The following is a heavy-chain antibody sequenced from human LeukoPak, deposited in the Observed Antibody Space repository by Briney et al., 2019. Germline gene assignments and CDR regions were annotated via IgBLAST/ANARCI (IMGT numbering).Heavy chain of an antibody. CDR3: AKRMDPYYHDSSGYYYMDV. Sequence: QSGGSLRLSCAASGFTFSIYSMSWVRPAPGKGLECVSAISGSGGSTYYADSVKGRFTISRDNSKNTLYLQMNSLRAEDTAVYYCAKRMDPYYHDSSGYYYMDVWGKGTTVTVSS. CDR2: ISGSGGST. J-gene: IGHJ6*03. CDR1: GFTFSIYS. V-gene: IGHV3-23*01. D-gene: IGHD3-22*01.